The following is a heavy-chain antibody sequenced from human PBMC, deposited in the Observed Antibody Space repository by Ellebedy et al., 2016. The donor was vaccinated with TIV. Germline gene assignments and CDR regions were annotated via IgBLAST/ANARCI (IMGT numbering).Heavy chain of an antibody. D-gene: IGHD3-22*01. CDR1: GFSLSASGVA. CDR3: AHQGDYDSGGGIDY. Sequence: SGPTLVKPTQTLTLTCTFSGFSLSASGVAVGWIRQPPGKALEWLALIYWDDDKRYSPSLKSRLTITKDTSKNQVVLTMTNMDPVDTATYYCAHQGDYDSGGGIDYWGQGTLVTVSS. J-gene: IGHJ4*02. CDR2: IYWDDDK. V-gene: IGHV2-5*02.